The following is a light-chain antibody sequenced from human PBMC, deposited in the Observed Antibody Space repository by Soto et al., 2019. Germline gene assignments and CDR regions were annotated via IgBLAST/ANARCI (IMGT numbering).Light chain of an antibody. V-gene: IGKV3-20*01. Sequence: EIVLTQSPGTLSLSPGERATLSFRASESVSRNYIAWYQQKPGQAPRLLIFATSNTATGIPDRFGGSGSETEFTLTISGLEPEDSAVYYCQYCGTSRTFGRGTKVDI. J-gene: IGKJ1*01. CDR2: ATS. CDR1: ESVSRNY. CDR3: QYCGTSRT.